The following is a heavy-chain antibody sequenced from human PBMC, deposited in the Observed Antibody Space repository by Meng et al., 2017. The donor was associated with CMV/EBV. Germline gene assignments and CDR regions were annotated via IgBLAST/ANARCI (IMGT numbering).Heavy chain of an antibody. D-gene: IGHD3-3*01. CDR1: LTVGSYG. V-gene: IGHV3-30*02. J-gene: IGHJ5*02. CDR3: AKGRDFWSGYQNWFDP. CDR2: MRYDGSNK. Sequence: LTVGSYGMHWIRRAPGKGLEWVAFMRYDGSNKYYADSVKGRFTISRDNSKNTLYLQMNSMRAEDTAVYYCAKGRDFWSGYQNWFDPWGQGTLVTVSS.